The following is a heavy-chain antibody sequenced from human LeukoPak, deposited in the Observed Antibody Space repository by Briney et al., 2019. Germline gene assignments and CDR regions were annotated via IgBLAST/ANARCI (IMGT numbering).Heavy chain of an antibody. V-gene: IGHV1-8*01. CDR2: MNPNSGNT. Sequence: ASVKVSCKASGYTFTSYDINWVRQATGQGLEWMGWMNPNSGNTGYAQKFQGRVTMTRNTSISTAYMELSSLRSEDTAVYYCARLASVATIEDYWGQGTLVTASS. D-gene: IGHD5-12*01. CDR3: ARLASVATIEDY. J-gene: IGHJ4*02. CDR1: GYTFTSYD.